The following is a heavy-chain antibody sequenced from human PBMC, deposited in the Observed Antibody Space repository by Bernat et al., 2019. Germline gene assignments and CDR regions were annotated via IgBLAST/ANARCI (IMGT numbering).Heavy chain of an antibody. J-gene: IGHJ6*02. V-gene: IGHV3-74*01. CDR3: ARDLGYSYGFYGMDV. CDR1: GFTFSSYW. Sequence: EAQLVESGGGLVQPGGSLRLSCAASGFTFSSYWMHWVRQAPGKGLVWVSRINSDGSSTSYADSVKGRFTISRDNAKNTLYLQMNSLRAEDTAVYYCARDLGYSYGFYGMDVWGQGTTVTVSS. CDR2: INSDGSST. D-gene: IGHD5-18*01.